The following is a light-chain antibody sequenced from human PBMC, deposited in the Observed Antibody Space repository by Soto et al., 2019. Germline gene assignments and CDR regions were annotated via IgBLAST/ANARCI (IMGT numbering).Light chain of an antibody. CDR3: QQANSFPIT. J-gene: IGKJ5*01. Sequence: DIQLTQSPSSVSASVGDRVTLTCRASQGISNWLTWYQQKPGKAPKVLIYAASVLESGVPSRFSGSGSGTDFTLTISSVQPEDFATYRCQQANSFPITFGQGTRLEIK. CDR1: QGISNW. V-gene: IGKV1-12*01. CDR2: AAS.